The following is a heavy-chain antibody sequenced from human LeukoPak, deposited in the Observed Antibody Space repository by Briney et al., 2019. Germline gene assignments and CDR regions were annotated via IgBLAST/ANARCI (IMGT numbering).Heavy chain of an antibody. CDR3: AKTGSSRFDY. CDR1: GFTFSSYA. V-gene: IGHV3-23*01. J-gene: IGHJ4*02. Sequence: GGSLRLSCAASGFTFSSYAMSWVRQAPGKGLEWVSTISGSGGNTYYADSVKGRFTISRDNSKNTLYLQMNTLRAEDTAVYYCAKTGSSRFDYWGQGTLVTVSS. CDR2: ISGSGGNT. D-gene: IGHD1-26*01.